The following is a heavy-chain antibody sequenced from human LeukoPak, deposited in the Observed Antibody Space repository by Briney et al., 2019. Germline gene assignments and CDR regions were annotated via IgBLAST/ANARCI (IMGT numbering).Heavy chain of an antibody. CDR3: AREGRRAVGDY. CDR1: GFTFSSYW. D-gene: IGHD6-19*01. CDR2: INSDGSST. Sequence: GGSLRLSCAASGFTFSSYWMHWVRQAPGKGLVWVSRINSDGSSTSYADSVKGRFTISRDNAKNSLYLQMNSLRAEDTAVYYCAREGRRAVGDYWGQGTLVTVSS. V-gene: IGHV3-74*01. J-gene: IGHJ4*02.